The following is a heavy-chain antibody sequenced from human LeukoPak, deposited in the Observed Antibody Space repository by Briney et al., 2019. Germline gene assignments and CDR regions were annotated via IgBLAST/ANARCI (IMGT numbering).Heavy chain of an antibody. CDR2: IYYSGST. J-gene: IGHJ5*02. CDR3: ARESNPSNWFDP. V-gene: IGHV4-39*07. D-gene: IGHD2-8*01. Sequence: SETLSLTCTVSGGSISSSSYYWGWIRQPPGKGLEWIGSIYYSGSTYYNPSLKSRVTISVDTSKNQFSLKLSSVTAADTAVYYCARESNPSNWFDPWGQGTLVTVSS. CDR1: GGSISSSSYY.